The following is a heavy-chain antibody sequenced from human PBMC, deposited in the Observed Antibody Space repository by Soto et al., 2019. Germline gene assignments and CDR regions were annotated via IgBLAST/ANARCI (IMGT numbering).Heavy chain of an antibody. J-gene: IGHJ6*02. Sequence: QVQLVQSGAEVKKPGASVKVSCKASGYTFTSYGISWVRQAPGQGLEWMGWISAYNGDTNYAQNLQGRVTMTTDTSPSTAYMELRSLRSDDTAVYYCARDLSITMVRGVINYHYYGMDVWGQGTTVTVSS. CDR2: ISAYNGDT. CDR3: ARDLSITMVRGVINYHYYGMDV. D-gene: IGHD3-10*01. V-gene: IGHV1-18*01. CDR1: GYTFTSYG.